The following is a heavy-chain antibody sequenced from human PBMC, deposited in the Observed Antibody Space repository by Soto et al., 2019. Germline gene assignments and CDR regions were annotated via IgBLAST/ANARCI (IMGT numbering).Heavy chain of an antibody. J-gene: IGHJ4*02. D-gene: IGHD6-13*01. Sequence: EVQLLESGGGLVQPGGSLRLSCAASGFTFSGYAMSWVRQAPGKGLEWVSAISGSGINTYYADSVKGRFTISRDNSKNTLYLQMNSLRAEDTAIYYCAKLITAAGTGYWGQGTLVIVSS. CDR2: ISGSGINT. V-gene: IGHV3-23*01. CDR3: AKLITAAGTGY. CDR1: GFTFSGYA.